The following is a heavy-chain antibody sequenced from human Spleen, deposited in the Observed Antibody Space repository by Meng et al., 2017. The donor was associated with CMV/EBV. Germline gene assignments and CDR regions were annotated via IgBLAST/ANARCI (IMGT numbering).Heavy chain of an antibody. CDR2: MNPNSGNT. J-gene: IGHJ5*02. CDR3: ARVGDKARGRGYKEFDP. V-gene: IGHV1-8*02. Sequence: ASVKVSCKASGYTFTNNGISWVRQAPGQGLEWMGWMNPNSGNTGYAQKFQGRVTMTRNTSISTAYMELSSLRSEDTAVYYCARVGDKARGRGYKEFDPWGQGTLVTVSS. CDR1: GYTFTNNG. D-gene: IGHD5-24*01.